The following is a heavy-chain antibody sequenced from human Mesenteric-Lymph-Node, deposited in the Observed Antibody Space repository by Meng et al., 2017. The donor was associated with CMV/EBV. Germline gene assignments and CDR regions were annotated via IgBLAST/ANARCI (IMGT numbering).Heavy chain of an antibody. CDR1: GSAFSDPY. J-gene: IGHJ4*02. Sequence: SCAASGSAFSDPYMDSLRPAPAQVLSWVGRIRATVVSYTTEYAASVKDRFTLSRDDSQNLLYLQMNSLKPEDTAVYHCARVDIVCRDWGQGTLVTVSS. CDR3: ARVDIVCRD. V-gene: IGHV3-72*01. CDR2: IRATVVSYTT. D-gene: IGHD2-15*01.